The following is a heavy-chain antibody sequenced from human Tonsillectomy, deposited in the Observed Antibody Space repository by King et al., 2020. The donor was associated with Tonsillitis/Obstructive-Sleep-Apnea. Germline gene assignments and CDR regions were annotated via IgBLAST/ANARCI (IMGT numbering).Heavy chain of an antibody. J-gene: IGHJ6*03. V-gene: IGHV3-43*01. Sequence: VQLVESGGVVVQPGGSLRLSCAASGFTFDDYNMHWVRQAPGKGLEWVSLISWDGGSTYYADSVKGRFTISRDNSKNSLYLQMNSLRTEETALYYCAKDARDDTGFYYYMDVWGKGTTVTVSS. D-gene: IGHD2-8*02. CDR1: GFTFDDYN. CDR3: AKDARDDTGFYYYMDV. CDR2: ISWDGGST.